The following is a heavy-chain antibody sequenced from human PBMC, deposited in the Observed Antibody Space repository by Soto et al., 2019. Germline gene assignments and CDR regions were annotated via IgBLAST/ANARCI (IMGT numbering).Heavy chain of an antibody. CDR3: ARVTTIAVAGLVAEYFQH. Sequence: SETLSLTCTVSGGSISSYYWSWIRQPPGKGLEWIGYIYYSGSTNYNPSLKSRVTISVDTSKNQFSLKLSSVTAADTAVYYCARVTTIAVAGLVAEYFQHWGQGTLVTVSS. J-gene: IGHJ1*01. CDR1: GGSISSYY. D-gene: IGHD6-19*01. CDR2: IYYSGST. V-gene: IGHV4-59*01.